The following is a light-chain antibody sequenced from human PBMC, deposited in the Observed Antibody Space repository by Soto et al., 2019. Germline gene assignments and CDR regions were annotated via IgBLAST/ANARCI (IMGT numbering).Light chain of an antibody. CDR2: EVS. Sequence: QSALTQPASVSGSPGQSITISCTGTSSNVGGYNYVSWYQQHPATAPKLIIYEVSNRPSGVSHRFSGSKSGNSASLTISGLQAEDEADYYCLSYASSSTYVFGVGTKVTVL. CDR1: SSNVGGYNY. CDR3: LSYASSSTYV. J-gene: IGLJ1*01. V-gene: IGLV2-14*01.